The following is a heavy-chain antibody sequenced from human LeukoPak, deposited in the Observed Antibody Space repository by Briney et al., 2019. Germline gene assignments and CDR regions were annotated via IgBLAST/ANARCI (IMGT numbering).Heavy chain of an antibody. CDR3: ARDRRALAAAGIDY. Sequence: GGSLRLSCAASGFTFSSYAMHWVRQAPGKGLEWVAVISYDGSNIYYADSVKGRFTISRDNPKNTLYLQMNSLRAEDTAVYYCARDRRALAAAGIDYWGQGTLVTASS. D-gene: IGHD6-13*01. V-gene: IGHV3-30*04. J-gene: IGHJ4*02. CDR2: ISYDGSNI. CDR1: GFTFSSYA.